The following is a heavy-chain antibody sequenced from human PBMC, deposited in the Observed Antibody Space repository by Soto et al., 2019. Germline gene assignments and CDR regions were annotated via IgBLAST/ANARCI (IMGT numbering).Heavy chain of an antibody. D-gene: IGHD3-9*01. Sequence: GESLKISCAASGFTFSSYAMSWVRQAPGKGLEWVSAISGSGGSTYYADSVKGRFTISRDNSKNTLYLQMNSLRAEDTAVYYCAKAILLDWHYMDVWGKGTTVTVSS. CDR2: ISGSGGST. CDR3: AKAILLDWHYMDV. J-gene: IGHJ6*03. V-gene: IGHV3-23*01. CDR1: GFTFSSYA.